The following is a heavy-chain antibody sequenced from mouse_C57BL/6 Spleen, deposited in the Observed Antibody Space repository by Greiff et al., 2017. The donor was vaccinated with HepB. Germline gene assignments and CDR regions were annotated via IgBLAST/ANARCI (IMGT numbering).Heavy chain of an antibody. Sequence: DVHLVESGEGLVKPGGSLKLSCAASGFTFSSYAMSWVRQTPEKRLEWVAYISSGGDYIYYADTVKGRVTISRDNARNTLYLQMSSLKSEDTAMYYCTRGNYGSSYWGQGTTLTVSS. J-gene: IGHJ2*01. D-gene: IGHD1-1*01. CDR1: GFTFSSYA. CDR3: TRGNYGSSY. V-gene: IGHV5-9-1*02. CDR2: ISSGGDYI.